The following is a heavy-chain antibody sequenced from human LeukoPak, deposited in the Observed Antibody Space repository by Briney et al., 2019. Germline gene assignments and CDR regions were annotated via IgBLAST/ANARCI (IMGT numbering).Heavy chain of an antibody. Sequence: PSETLSLTCTVSGGSISSYYWSWIRQPPGKGLEWIGYIDYSGSTNYNPSLKSRVTISVDTSKNQFSLKLRSVTAADTAVYYCASTGGGGLYYFDYWGQGTLVTVSS. CDR3: ASTGGGGLYYFDY. V-gene: IGHV4-59*08. J-gene: IGHJ4*02. CDR1: GGSISSYY. CDR2: IDYSGST. D-gene: IGHD3-10*01.